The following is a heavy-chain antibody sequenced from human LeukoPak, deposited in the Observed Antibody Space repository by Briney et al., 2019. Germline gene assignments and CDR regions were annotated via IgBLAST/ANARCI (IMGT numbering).Heavy chain of an antibody. CDR2: IYYSGST. V-gene: IGHV4-30-4*01. CDR1: GGSISSYY. Sequence: KPSETLSLTCTVSGGSISSYYWSWIRQPPGKGLEWIGYIYYSGSTYYNPSLKSRVTISVDTSKNQFSLKLSSVTAADTAVYYCARVIDYGGNDGYFDYWGQGTLVTVSS. J-gene: IGHJ4*02. CDR3: ARVIDYGGNDGYFDY. D-gene: IGHD4-23*01.